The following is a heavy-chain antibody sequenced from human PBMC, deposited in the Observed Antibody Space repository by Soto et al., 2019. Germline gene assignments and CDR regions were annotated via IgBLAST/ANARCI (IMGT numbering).Heavy chain of an antibody. V-gene: IGHV3-11*01. CDR2: ISGSGSTI. CDR1: GFTFSYYY. CDR3: ARALKQYGAFDI. D-gene: IGHD4-4*01. Sequence: GGSLRLSCTASGFTFSYYYMGWIRQAPGKGLEWVSYISGSGSTIYYADSVKGRFTISRDNAKNSLYLRMNTLRAEDTAVYYCARALKQYGAFDIWGQGTMVTVSS. J-gene: IGHJ3*02.